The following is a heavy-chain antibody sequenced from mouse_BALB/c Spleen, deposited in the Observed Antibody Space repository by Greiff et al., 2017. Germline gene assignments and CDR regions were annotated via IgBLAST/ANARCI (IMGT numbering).Heavy chain of an antibody. CDR3: ARTGDYDGGFAY. Sequence: VQLQQSGPGLVQPSQSLSITCTVSGFSLTSYGVHWVRQSPGKGLEWLGVIWSGGSTDYNAAFISRLSISKDNSKSQVFFKMNSLQANDTAIYYCARTGDYDGGFAYWGQGTLVTVSA. V-gene: IGHV2-2*02. CDR2: IWSGGST. D-gene: IGHD2-4*01. J-gene: IGHJ3*01. CDR1: GFSLTSYG.